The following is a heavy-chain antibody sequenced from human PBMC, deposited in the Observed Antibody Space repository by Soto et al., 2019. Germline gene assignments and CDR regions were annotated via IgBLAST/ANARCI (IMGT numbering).Heavy chain of an antibody. J-gene: IGHJ4*02. Sequence: SETLSLTCAVSGGSIGTPNWWSWYRQPPGKGLEWIGEMFPSGSSNRNPSLDSRVTISLDTSSNHFSLKLTSLTAADTAIYYCAREGFDHRTDSWGQGVXVTVSS. CDR2: MFPSGSS. V-gene: IGHV4-4*02. CDR3: AREGFDHRTDS. CDR1: GGSIGTPNW.